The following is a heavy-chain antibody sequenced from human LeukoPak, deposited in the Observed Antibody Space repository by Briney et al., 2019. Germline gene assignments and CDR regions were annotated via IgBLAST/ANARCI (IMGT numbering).Heavy chain of an antibody. V-gene: IGHV1-18*01. CDR2: ISAYNGNT. Sequence: ASVKVSCKASGYTFTSYGISWVRQAPGQGLEWMGWISAYNGNTNYAQKLQGRVTMTTDTSTSTAYMELSSLRSEDTAVYYCARDWGEVAVAGTGGFDYWGQGTLVTVSS. CDR3: ARDWGEVAVAGTGGFDY. CDR1: GYTFTSYG. J-gene: IGHJ4*02. D-gene: IGHD6-19*01.